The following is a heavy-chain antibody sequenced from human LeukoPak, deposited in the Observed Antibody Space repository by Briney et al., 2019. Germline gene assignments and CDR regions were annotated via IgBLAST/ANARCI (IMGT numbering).Heavy chain of an antibody. D-gene: IGHD2-2*02. CDR3: ARDCSSTSCYMHYFDY. V-gene: IGHV1-46*01. J-gene: IGHJ4*02. CDR1: GYTFTGYY. Sequence: ASVKVSCKASGYTFTGYYMHWVRQAPGQGLEWMGIINPSGGSTSYAQKFQGRVTMTRDTSTSTVYMELSSLRSEDTAVCYCARDCSSTSCYMHYFDYWGQGTLVTVSS. CDR2: INPSGGST.